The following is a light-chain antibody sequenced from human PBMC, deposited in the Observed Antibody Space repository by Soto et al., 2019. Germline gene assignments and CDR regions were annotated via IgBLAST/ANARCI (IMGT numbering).Light chain of an antibody. J-gene: IGLJ2*01. V-gene: IGLV2-14*01. CDR3: SSYTSSNTLV. CDR2: EVS. Sequence: QSVLTQPASVSGSPGQSITISCTGTSSDVGAYNYVSWYQQHPGKAPKLMIFEVSDRPSGVSNRFSGSKSGNTASLTISRLQAEDEADYYCSSYTSSNTLVFGGGTQLTVL. CDR1: SSDVGAYNY.